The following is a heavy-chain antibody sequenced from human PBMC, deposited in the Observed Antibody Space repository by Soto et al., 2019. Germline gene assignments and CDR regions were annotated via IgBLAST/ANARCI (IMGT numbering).Heavy chain of an antibody. J-gene: IGHJ6*03. CDR1: GFSLSTSGVG. V-gene: IGHV2-5*02. Sequence: SGPTLVNPTQTLTLTCTFSGFSLSTSGVGVGWIRQPPGKALEWLALIYWDDDKRYSPSLKSRLTITKDTSKNQVVLTMTNMDPVDTATYYCAHSRAVVAARPNDYGDHGENYYYYYYMDVWGKGTTVTVSS. CDR2: IYWDDDK. D-gene: IGHD2-15*01. CDR3: AHSRAVVAARPNDYGDHGENYYYYYYMDV.